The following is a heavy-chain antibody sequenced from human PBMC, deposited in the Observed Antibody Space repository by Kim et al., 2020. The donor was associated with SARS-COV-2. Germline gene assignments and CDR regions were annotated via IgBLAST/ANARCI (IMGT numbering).Heavy chain of an antibody. V-gene: IGHV3-11*01. Sequence: GGSLRLSCAASGFTFSDYYMSWIRQAPGKGLEWISYIDSSGTNIFYYAESVKGRFTISRDNAKNSLYLQMNSLRAEDTAVYYCARDRNRVLRYFDWLFNGMDVWGQGTTVTVSS. CDR1: GFTFSDYY. CDR2: IDSSGTNIF. J-gene: IGHJ6*02. CDR3: ARDRNRVLRYFDWLFNGMDV. D-gene: IGHD3-9*01.